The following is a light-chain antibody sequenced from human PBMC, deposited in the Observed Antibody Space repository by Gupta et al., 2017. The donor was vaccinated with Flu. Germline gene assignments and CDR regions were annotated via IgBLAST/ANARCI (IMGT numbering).Light chain of an antibody. CDR3: QQGDGLQI. V-gene: IGKV3-11*01. CDR1: QSVKNY. J-gene: IGKJ3*01. Sequence: IVMTQSPATLSLSPGERATRSCRASQSVKNYLAWYQQKPGQAPRLLIYDASNRASGIPDRFSGSGDGKDFTLTSNSRENEDFAVYYGQQGDGLQIFGDGTKVDI. CDR2: DAS.